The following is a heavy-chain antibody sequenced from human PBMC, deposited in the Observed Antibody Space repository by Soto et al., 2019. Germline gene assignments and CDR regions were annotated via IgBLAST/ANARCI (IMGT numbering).Heavy chain of an antibody. J-gene: IGHJ6*02. D-gene: IGHD4-17*01. CDR2: INPTDSET. Sequence: GESLKISCKTSGHRFTTYWISWVRQMPGKGLEYMGKINPTDSETNYSPSFEGHVTFSVDRSTSTAYVRWNSLKASDTAMYCCASPTMTSNSFYYAMDVWGQGTTVTVSS. V-gene: IGHV5-10-1*01. CDR1: GHRFTTYW. CDR3: ASPTMTSNSFYYAMDV.